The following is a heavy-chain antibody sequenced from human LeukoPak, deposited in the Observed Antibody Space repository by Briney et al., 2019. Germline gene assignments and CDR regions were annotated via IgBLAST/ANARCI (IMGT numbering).Heavy chain of an antibody. CDR1: GDSISSYY. Sequence: SETLSLTCTVSGDSISSYYWSWIRQPAGKGLEWIGRIYTSGSTNYNPSLKSRVTMSVDTSKNQFSLKLSSVTAADTAVYYCARDGSDIAAAGTDYWGQGTLVTVSS. V-gene: IGHV4-4*07. CDR2: IYTSGST. CDR3: ARDGSDIAAAGTDY. D-gene: IGHD6-25*01. J-gene: IGHJ4*02.